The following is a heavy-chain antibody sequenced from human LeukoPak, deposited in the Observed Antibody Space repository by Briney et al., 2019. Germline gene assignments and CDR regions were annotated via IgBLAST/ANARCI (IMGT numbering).Heavy chain of an antibody. D-gene: IGHD3-16*01. CDR3: ARDRRLVYFDY. Sequence: PGGSLRLSCAASGFTFSSYAMHWVRRAPGKGLEWVAVISYDGSNKYYADSVKGRFTISRDNSKNTLYLQMNSLRAEDTAVYYCARDRRLVYFDYWGQGTLVTVSS. CDR2: ISYDGSNK. V-gene: IGHV3-30*04. J-gene: IGHJ4*02. CDR1: GFTFSSYA.